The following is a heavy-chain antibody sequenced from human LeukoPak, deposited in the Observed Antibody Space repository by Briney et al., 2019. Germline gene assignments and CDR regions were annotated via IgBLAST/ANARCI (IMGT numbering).Heavy chain of an antibody. CDR3: ARSKDYGDYVFDY. CDR2: VSTTSHYI. Sequence: GGSLRLSCAASGFTFSSYTMNWVRQAPGKGLEWVSCVSTTSHYIYYADSVKGRFTISRDNARNSLYLQMNSLRAEDTAVYYCARSKDYGDYVFDYWGQGTLVTISS. V-gene: IGHV3-21*01. J-gene: IGHJ4*02. CDR1: GFTFSSYT. D-gene: IGHD4-17*01.